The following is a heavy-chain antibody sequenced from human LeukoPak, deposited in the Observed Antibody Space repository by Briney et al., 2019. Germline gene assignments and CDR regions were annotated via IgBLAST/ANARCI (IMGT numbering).Heavy chain of an antibody. J-gene: IGHJ4*02. CDR3: ARDHYGSGSYYQRFDY. CDR2: IWYDGSNK. Sequence: PGRSLRLSCAASGFTFSSYGMHWVRQAPGKGLEWVAVIWYDGSNKYYADSVKGRFTISRDNSKNTLHLQMNSLRAEDTAVYYCARDHYGSGSYYQRFDYWGQGTLVTVSS. CDR1: GFTFSSYG. D-gene: IGHD3-10*01. V-gene: IGHV3-33*01.